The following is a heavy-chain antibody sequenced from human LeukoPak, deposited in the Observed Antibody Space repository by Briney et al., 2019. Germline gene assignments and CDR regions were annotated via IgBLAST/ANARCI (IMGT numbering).Heavy chain of an antibody. D-gene: IGHD4-17*01. CDR3: ARDLDGDYVWVY. V-gene: IGHV4-34*01. CDR2: IYHSGST. CDR1: GGSFSGDC. Sequence: SETLSLTCAVYGGSFSGDCWSWSCQRPPTGLGWVGYIYHSGSTYYNPSLKSRVTISVDRSKNQFSLKLSSVTAADTAVYYCARDLDGDYVWVYWGQGTLVTVSS. J-gene: IGHJ4*02.